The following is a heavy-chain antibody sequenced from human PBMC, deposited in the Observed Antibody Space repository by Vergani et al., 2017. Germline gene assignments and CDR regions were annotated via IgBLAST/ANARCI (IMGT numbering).Heavy chain of an antibody. Sequence: EVQLLESGGSLKQPGGSVRLSCAASGFTFSTYAMHWVRPAPGKGLDWVSALTGGGGSTYYADSFKGRFSISRDNSRDTLYLQMNSLRPEDTATYYCVKDAGSYENFFDSWGQGTLVTVSS. CDR2: LTGGGGST. D-gene: IGHD1-26*01. CDR1: GFTFSTYA. J-gene: IGHJ4*02. CDR3: VKDAGSYENFFDS. V-gene: IGHV3-23*01.